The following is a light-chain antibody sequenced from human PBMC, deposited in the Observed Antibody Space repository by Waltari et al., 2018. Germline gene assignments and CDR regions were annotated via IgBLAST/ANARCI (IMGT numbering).Light chain of an antibody. V-gene: IGKV3-20*01. CDR1: QSVSSSY. CDR3: QQYGSSPLT. CDR2: GAS. J-gene: IGKJ4*01. Sequence: EIVLTQSPGTLSLSPGERATPSCRASQSVSSSYLAWYQQKPGQAPRLLIHGASSRATGIPDRFSGSGSGTDFTLTISRLEPGDFAVYYCQQYGSSPLTFGGGTKVEIK.